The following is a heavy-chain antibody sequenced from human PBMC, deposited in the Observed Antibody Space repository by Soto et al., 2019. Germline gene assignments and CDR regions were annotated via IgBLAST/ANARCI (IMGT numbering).Heavy chain of an antibody. Sequence: ALEILSHTYPVSDGTGGSRSYYWGWVRKTPGKGLEWIVSVYYSGSTYYNPSLESRVTISVDKSKNQFSLKLMSLSAADTAVYYCGRLEGLATISYYFDYWGQGALVTVSS. D-gene: IGHD3-9*01. J-gene: IGHJ4*02. V-gene: IGHV4-39*01. CDR1: DGTGGSRSYY. CDR2: VYYSGST. CDR3: GRLEGLATISYYFDY.